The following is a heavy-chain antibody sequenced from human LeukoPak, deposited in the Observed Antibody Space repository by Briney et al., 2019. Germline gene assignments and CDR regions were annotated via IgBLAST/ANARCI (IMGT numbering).Heavy chain of an antibody. CDR2: IYYSGST. V-gene: IGHV4-59*08. CDR1: GGSISSYY. J-gene: IGHJ3*02. D-gene: IGHD2-2*01. CDR3: AREDAYCSSTSCSSDI. Sequence: PSETLSLTCTVSGGSISSYYWSWIRQPPGKGLEWIGYIYYSGSTNYNPSLKSRVTISVDTSKNQFSLKLSSVTAADTAVYYCAREDAYCSSTSCSSDIWGQGTMVTVSS.